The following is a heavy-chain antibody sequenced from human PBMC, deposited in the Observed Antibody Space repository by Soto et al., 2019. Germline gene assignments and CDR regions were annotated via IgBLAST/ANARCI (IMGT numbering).Heavy chain of an antibody. J-gene: IGHJ5*02. V-gene: IGHV4-39*01. CDR3: VIHRQSPSFVP. Sequence: SETLSSTLTVSGDSITSRGYYWSWVRQPPGKGLGWVGGIYYSGTTYYNGPLKSRVTILLDTTKNQFSLKLSSVTAADTAVYHCVIHRQSPSFVPGGQGTLVTGSS. CDR1: GDSITSRGYY. CDR2: IYYSGTT.